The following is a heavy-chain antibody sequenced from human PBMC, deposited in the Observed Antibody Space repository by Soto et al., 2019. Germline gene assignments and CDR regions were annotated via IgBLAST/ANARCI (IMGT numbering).Heavy chain of an antibody. CDR3: ARGPSHGAFDI. Sequence: QVQLVESGGDVVQPGRSLRLSCAASGSTFSSYDIHWVRQAPGKGLEWVAHISPDGSNAYYADSVKGRFIISRDNAKNMCYLQMNSLRVEDTAVYDCARGPSHGAFDIWGQGTMVTVSS. CDR1: GSTFSSYD. V-gene: IGHV3-30-3*01. J-gene: IGHJ3*02. CDR2: ISPDGSNA.